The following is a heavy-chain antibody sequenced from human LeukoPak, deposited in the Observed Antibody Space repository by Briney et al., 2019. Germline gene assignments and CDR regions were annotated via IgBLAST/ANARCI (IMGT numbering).Heavy chain of an antibody. CDR3: AREKVGATRGYYYYYMDV. CDR1: GGSISSYY. CDR2: IYTSGST. J-gene: IGHJ6*03. D-gene: IGHD1-26*01. V-gene: IGHV4-4*07. Sequence: SETLSLTCTVSGGSISSYYWSWIRQPAGKGLEWIGRIYTSGSTNYNPSLKSRVTMSVDTSKNQFSLKLSSVTAADTAVYYCAREKVGATRGYYYYYMDVWGKGTTVTVS.